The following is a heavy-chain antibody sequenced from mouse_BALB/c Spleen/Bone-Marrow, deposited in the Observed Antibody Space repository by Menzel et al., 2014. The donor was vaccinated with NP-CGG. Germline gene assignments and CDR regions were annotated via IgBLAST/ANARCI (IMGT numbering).Heavy chain of an antibody. CDR1: GFTFSNYW. CDR3: TGTNWALDY. CDR2: IRLKSNNYAT. Sequence: EVKLVESGGGLVQPGGSMKLSCAASGFTFSNYWMNWVRQSPEKGLEWVAEIRLKSNNYATHYAESVKGRFTISRDDSKSSVYLQMNNLRPEDTSIYYCTGTNWALDYWAQGTTLTVSS. J-gene: IGHJ2*01. V-gene: IGHV6-6*02. D-gene: IGHD4-1*01.